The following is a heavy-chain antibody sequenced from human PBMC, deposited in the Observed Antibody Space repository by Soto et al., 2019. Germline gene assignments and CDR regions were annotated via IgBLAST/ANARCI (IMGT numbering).Heavy chain of an antibody. CDR2: IIPIFGTA. CDR3: ARERYSSSWYSGGMDV. J-gene: IGHJ6*02. Sequence: ASVKVSCKASGGTFSSYAISWGRQAPGQGLEWMGGIIPIFGTANYAQKFQGRVTITADKSTSTAYMELSSLRSEDTAVYYCARERYSSSWYSGGMDVWGQGTTVTVSS. V-gene: IGHV1-69*06. D-gene: IGHD6-13*01. CDR1: GGTFSSYA.